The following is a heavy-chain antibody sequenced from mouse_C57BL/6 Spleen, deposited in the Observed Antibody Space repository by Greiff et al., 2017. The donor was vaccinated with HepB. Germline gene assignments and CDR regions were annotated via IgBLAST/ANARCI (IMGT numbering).Heavy chain of an antibody. CDR3: ARSDGYDEYYFDY. CDR1: GYTFTDYY. CDR2: INPYNGGT. Sequence: EVQLQQSGPVLVKPGASVKMSCKASGYTFTDYYMNWVKQSHGKSLEWIGVINPYNGGTSYNQKFKGKATLTVDKSSSTAYMELNSLTSEDSAVYYCARSDGYDEYYFDYWGQGTTLTVSS. D-gene: IGHD2-2*01. V-gene: IGHV1-19*01. J-gene: IGHJ2*01.